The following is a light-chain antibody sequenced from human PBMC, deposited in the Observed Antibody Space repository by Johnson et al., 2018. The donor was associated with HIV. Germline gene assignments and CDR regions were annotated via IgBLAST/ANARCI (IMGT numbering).Light chain of an antibody. CDR1: SSNIGNNY. V-gene: IGLV1-51*02. Sequence: QSVLTQPPSVSAAPGQKVTISCSGSSSNIGNNYVSWYQQLPGTAPKLLIYEKNKRPSGIPDRFSASKSGTSATLDITGLQTGDEADYYCATWDSSLTTGGVFGSGTKVTVL. CDR2: EKN. J-gene: IGLJ1*01. CDR3: ATWDSSLTTGGV.